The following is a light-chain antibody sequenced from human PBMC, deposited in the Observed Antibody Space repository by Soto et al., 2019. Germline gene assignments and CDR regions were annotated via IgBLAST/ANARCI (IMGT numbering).Light chain of an antibody. Sequence: EIVLTQSPATLSLFPGERAPLSCRASQSVSSYLAWYQQKPGQAPRLLMYAASNRATGIPARFSGSGSGTDFTLTISSLEPEDFAVYYCQHRSNFGGWTKLEIK. CDR1: QSVSSY. V-gene: IGKV3-11*01. CDR2: AAS. CDR3: QHRSN. J-gene: IGKJ4*01.